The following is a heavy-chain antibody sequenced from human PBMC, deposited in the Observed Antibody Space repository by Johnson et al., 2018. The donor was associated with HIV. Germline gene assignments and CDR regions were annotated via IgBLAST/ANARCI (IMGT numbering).Heavy chain of an antibody. Sequence: VQLVESGGGLVQPGGSLRLSCAASGFTFINAWMSWVRQAPGKGLEWVANIKQAGSEKYYVDSVKGRFTIPRDNAKNSLYLQLNSLRAEDTAVYYCAKARGGYCSSTSCFAFDIWGQGTMVTVSS. D-gene: IGHD2-2*01. V-gene: IGHV3-7*01. CDR2: IKQAGSEK. CDR3: AKARGGYCSSTSCFAFDI. J-gene: IGHJ3*02. CDR1: GFTFINAW.